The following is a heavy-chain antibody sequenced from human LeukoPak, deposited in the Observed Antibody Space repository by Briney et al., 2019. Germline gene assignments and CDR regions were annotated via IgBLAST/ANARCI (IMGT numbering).Heavy chain of an antibody. CDR1: GFTFSSYV. CDR2: ISSDGSDK. D-gene: IGHD3-10*01. V-gene: IGHV3-30*18. Sequence: GGSLRLSCAASGFTFSSYVIHWVRQAPGKGLEWVAVISSDGSDKYYADSAKGRFTMSRDNSKKQLYLQMNSLTVEDTAVYYCAKGVRGVIAYYFDYWGQGTLVTVSS. J-gene: IGHJ4*02. CDR3: AKGVRGVIAYYFDY.